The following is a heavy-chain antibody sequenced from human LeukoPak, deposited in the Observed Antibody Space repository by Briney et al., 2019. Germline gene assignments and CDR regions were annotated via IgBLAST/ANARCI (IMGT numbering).Heavy chain of an antibody. J-gene: IGHJ4*02. V-gene: IGHV3-20*04. CDR3: ARAHAYYDSSGTYFDY. CDR1: GFTFDDYG. Sequence: GGSLRLSCAASGFTFDDYGMSWVRQAPGKGLEWVSGINWNGGSTGYADSVKGRFTISRDNAKNSLYLQMNSLRAEDTALYYCARAHAYYDSSGTYFDYWGQGTLVTVSS. CDR2: INWNGGST. D-gene: IGHD3-22*01.